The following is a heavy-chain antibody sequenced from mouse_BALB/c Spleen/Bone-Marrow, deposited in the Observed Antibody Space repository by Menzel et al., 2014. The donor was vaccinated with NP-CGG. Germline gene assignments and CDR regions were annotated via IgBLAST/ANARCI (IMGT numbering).Heavy chain of an antibody. CDR2: ISSGSSTI. CDR1: GFTFSSFG. Sequence: VQLKESGGGLVQPGGSRKLSCAASGFTFSSFGMHWVRQAPEKGLEWVAYISSGSSTIYYADTVKGRFTISRDNPKNTLFLQTTSLRSEDTAMYYCTRKGALITHYYAMDYWGQGTSVTVSS. D-gene: IGHD2-4*01. V-gene: IGHV5-17*02. CDR3: TRKGALITHYYAMDY. J-gene: IGHJ4*01.